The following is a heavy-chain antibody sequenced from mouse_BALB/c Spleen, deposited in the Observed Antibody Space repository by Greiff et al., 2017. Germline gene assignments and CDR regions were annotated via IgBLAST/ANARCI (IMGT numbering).Heavy chain of an antibody. V-gene: IGHV1-5*01. CDR3: TRWGYRYDVWFAY. D-gene: IGHD2-14*01. Sequence: EVKLQESGTVLARPGASVKMSCKASGYSFTSYWMHWVKQRPGQGLEWIGAIYPGNSDTSYNQKFKGKAKLTAVTSASTAYMELSSLTNEDSAVYYCTRWGYRYDVWFAYWGQGTLVTVSA. J-gene: IGHJ3*01. CDR1: GYSFTSYW. CDR2: IYPGNSDT.